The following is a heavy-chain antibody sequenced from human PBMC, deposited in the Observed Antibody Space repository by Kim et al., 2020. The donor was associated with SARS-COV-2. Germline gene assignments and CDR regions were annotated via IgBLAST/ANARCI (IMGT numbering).Heavy chain of an antibody. D-gene: IGHD6-6*01. J-gene: IGHJ4*02. V-gene: IGHV3-9*01. CDR2: ISWNSGSI. Sequence: GGSLRLSCAASGFTFDDYAMHWVRQAPGKGLEWVSGISWNSGSIGYADSVKGRFTISRDNAKNSLYLQMNSLRAEDTALYYCAKDLWWRPLSIAARLGYWGQGTLVTVSS. CDR1: GFTFDDYA. CDR3: AKDLWWRPLSIAARLGY.